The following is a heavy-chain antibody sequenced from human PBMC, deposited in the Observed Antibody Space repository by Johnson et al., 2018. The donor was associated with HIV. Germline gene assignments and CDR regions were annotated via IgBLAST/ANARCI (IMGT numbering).Heavy chain of an antibody. Sequence: VQLVESGGGLVQPGGSLRLSCAASGFTVSSNYMSWVRQAPGKGLEWVSVIYSGGTTYYADSVKGRFTISRDNSKNTLYLQMNSLRAEDTAVYYCARDQGGNHNAFDIWGQGTMVTVSS. V-gene: IGHV3-66*02. CDR2: IYSGGTT. J-gene: IGHJ3*02. CDR3: ARDQGGNHNAFDI. D-gene: IGHD1-14*01. CDR1: GFTVSSNY.